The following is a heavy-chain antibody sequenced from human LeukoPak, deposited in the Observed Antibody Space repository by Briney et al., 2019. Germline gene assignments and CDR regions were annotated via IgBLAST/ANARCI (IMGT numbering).Heavy chain of an antibody. V-gene: IGHV3-23*01. J-gene: IGHJ4*02. D-gene: IGHD5-18*01. CDR2: INGNGAST. CDR3: AKDQGYSYYYLDY. CDR1: GFTFNSHA. Sequence: GGSLRLSCAASGFTFNSHAMSWVRQAPGEGLEWVSGINGNGASTYYSDSVKGRFTISRDNSKNTVYLLMSSLRAEDTAVYYCAKDQGYSYYYLDYWGQGTLVTVSS.